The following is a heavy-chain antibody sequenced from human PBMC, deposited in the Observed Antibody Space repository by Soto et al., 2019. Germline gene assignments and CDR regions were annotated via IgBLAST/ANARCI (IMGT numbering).Heavy chain of an antibody. D-gene: IGHD3-3*01. J-gene: IGHJ3*02. Sequence: QLHLVQSGAVVKKPGASVTVSCSASGYPVTAYYMHWVRQAPGRGLEWMGGINPATGAAKYTQTFQGRVTMTRDPSTSKVFMELSGLTSEDTAGFYCARGGGVGVAGSAAFDMWGQGTLVTVSS. CDR2: INPATGAA. CDR3: ARGGGVGVAGSAAFDM. V-gene: IGHV1-2*02. CDR1: GYPVTAYY.